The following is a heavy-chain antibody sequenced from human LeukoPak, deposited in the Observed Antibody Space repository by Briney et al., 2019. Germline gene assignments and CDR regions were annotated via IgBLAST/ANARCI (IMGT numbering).Heavy chain of an antibody. Sequence: ASVKVSYKASGYTFTSYDINWVRQAPGQGLEWMGWMSPNSGNTGYAQKFQGRVTMTRNTSISTAYMELSSLRSQDTAVYYCARALCMLRAVIIYHGMDVWGQGTTVTVSS. CDR3: ARALCMLRAVIIYHGMDV. CDR1: GYTFTSYD. V-gene: IGHV1-8*01. D-gene: IGHD3-10*01. CDR2: MSPNSGNT. J-gene: IGHJ6*02.